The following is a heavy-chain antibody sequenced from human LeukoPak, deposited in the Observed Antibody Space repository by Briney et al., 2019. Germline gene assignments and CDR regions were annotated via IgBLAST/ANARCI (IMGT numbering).Heavy chain of an antibody. V-gene: IGHV3-30*04. CDR2: ISYDGSNK. Sequence: GGSMRLSCAASGFTLSSYAMHWVRQAPGKGLEWVAVISYDGSNKYYADSVKGRFTISRDNSKNTLYLQMNSLRAEDTAVYYCARVVGDRDYWGQGTLVTVSS. J-gene: IGHJ4*02. CDR1: GFTLSSYA. CDR3: ARVVGDRDY.